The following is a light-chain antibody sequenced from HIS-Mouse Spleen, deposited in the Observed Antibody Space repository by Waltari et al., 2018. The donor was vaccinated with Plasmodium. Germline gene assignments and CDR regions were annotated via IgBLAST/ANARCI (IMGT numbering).Light chain of an antibody. CDR1: AFPQKY. CDR2: EDS. V-gene: IGLV3-10*01. CDR3: YSTDSSGNHRV. Sequence: SYELTQPPSVSVSPAHTARITCSGDAFPQKYAYLYQQKSGQAPVLVIYEDSKRPSGIPERFSGSSSGTMATLTISGAQVEDEADYYCYSTDSSGNHRVFGGGTKLTVL. J-gene: IGLJ3*02.